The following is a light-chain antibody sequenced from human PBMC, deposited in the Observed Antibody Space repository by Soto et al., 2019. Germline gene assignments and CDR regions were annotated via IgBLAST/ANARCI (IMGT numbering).Light chain of an antibody. CDR2: EGS. V-gene: IGLV2-23*01. J-gene: IGLJ1*01. CDR1: SSDVGSYNL. CDR3: CSYAGNPLYV. Sequence: QSALTQPASVSGSAGQSITIFCTGTSSDVGSYNLVSWYQQHPGKAPKLMIFEGSSRPSGVSNRFSGSQSGNTASLTISGLQADDEADYYCCSYAGNPLYVFGTGTKLTVL.